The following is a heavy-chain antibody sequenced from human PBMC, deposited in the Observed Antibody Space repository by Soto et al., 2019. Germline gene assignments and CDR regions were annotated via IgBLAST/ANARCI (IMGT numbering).Heavy chain of an antibody. CDR2: IYYSGST. Sequence: TLSHTRPGYGGPVRSGSSYGSRIRQPQGKGLVLLGNIYYSGSTNYNPSLKSRVTISVDTSKNQFSLKLRPVTAADTAVYYCARARYTFVHLAAVSFDVRG. V-gene: IGHV4-61*01. CDR3: ARARYTFVHLAAVSFDV. CDR1: GGPVRSGSSY. J-gene: IGHJ3*01. D-gene: IGHD1-20*01.